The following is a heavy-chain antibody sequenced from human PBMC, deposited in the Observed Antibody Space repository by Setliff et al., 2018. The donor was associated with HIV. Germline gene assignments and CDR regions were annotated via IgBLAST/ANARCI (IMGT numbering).Heavy chain of an antibody. CDR3: ARNSPLPPSSGAHFDF. J-gene: IGHJ4*02. CDR1: GYSSTTYS. D-gene: IGHD3-22*01. Sequence: GASVKVSCKASGYSSTTYSINWLRQAPGQGPEWMGWIHTSTGKPTYVRDFTGRFVFSLDTSVNTAFLQISDLKTEDTAVYYCARNSPLPPSSGAHFDFWGPGTLVTVSS. V-gene: IGHV7-4-1*02. CDR2: IHTSTGKP.